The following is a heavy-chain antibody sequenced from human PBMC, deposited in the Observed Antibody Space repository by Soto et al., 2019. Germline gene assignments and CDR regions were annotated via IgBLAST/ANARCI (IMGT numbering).Heavy chain of an antibody. CDR1: GGTLGSDA. Sequence: GASVKVSCKASGGTLGSDAITWVRQAPGQGLEWVGRIIPIFGTTNYAQNLQGRVTISADTSTLTSYMELHSLTSDDTALYYCARDRTDSGYYTNWLDPWGQGTQVTVSS. CDR2: IIPIFGTT. J-gene: IGHJ5*02. D-gene: IGHD3-22*01. CDR3: ARDRTDSGYYTNWLDP. V-gene: IGHV1-69*06.